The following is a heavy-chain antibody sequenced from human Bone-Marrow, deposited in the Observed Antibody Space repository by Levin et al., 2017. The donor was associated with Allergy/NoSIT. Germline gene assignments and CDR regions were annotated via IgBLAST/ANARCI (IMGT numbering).Heavy chain of an antibody. J-gene: IGHJ4*02. Sequence: GASVKVSCKASGYIFTNYGVTWVRQTPGQGLEWMGWISGYNGDTNYAQNVQGRVTMTTDTSTNTAYMELKSLRSDDTAVYYCVRAGFRTGTTGGAYWGQGTLVTVSS. D-gene: IGHD1-7*01. CDR1: GYIFTNYG. CDR2: ISGYNGDT. CDR3: VRAGFRTGTTGGAY. V-gene: IGHV1-18*01.